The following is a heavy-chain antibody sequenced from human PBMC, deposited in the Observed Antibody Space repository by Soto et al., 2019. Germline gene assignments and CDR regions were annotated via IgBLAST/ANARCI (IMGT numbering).Heavy chain of an antibody. CDR2: INPRGGST. CDR3: ARGGGFSPYYYNLDV. Sequence: ASVKVSCKASGYTLNTYYMHWVRQAPGQGPEWMGIINPRGGSTTYAQNSQDRVTMTRDTSSSTVYMELSSLRSEDTAVYYCARGGGFSPYYYNLDVWGQGTTVTVSS. J-gene: IGHJ6*02. D-gene: IGHD2-15*01. V-gene: IGHV1-46*02. CDR1: GYTLNTYY.